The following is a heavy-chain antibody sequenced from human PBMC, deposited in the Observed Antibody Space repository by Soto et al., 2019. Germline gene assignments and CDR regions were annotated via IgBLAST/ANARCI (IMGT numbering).Heavy chain of an antibody. J-gene: IGHJ2*01. D-gene: IGHD4-4*01. V-gene: IGHV3-23*01. CDR3: ARRNSGWYFEP. CDR1: GFTFSSYD. Sequence: EVQLLESGGGLVQPGGSLRLSCAASGFTFSSYDMNWVRQAPGKGLQWVAVISGSGDSTYYADSVKGRFTISRDNSKNPLYLQRISLGAENSAVYYGARRNSGWYFEPWGRGTLVTVSS. CDR2: ISGSGDST.